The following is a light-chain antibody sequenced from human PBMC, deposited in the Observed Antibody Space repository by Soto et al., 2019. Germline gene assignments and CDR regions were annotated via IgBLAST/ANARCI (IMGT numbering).Light chain of an antibody. Sequence: EFVFTQSPGTLSLSPGERATLSCGASQSINSRSLAWYQQKPGQAPRLLIYDASSRATGIPDRFSASGSGTDFTLTISSLEPEDFAVYYCQQYVASPYTFGQGTKVDIK. CDR3: QQYVASPYT. J-gene: IGKJ2*01. CDR2: DAS. V-gene: IGKV3-20*01. CDR1: QSINSRS.